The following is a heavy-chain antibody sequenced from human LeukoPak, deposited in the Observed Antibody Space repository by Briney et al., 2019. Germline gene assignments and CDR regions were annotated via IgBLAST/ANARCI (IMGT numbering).Heavy chain of an antibody. J-gene: IGHJ5*02. CDR1: GYTFTNYA. CDR2: INPNSGGT. V-gene: IGHV1-2*02. D-gene: IGHD2-2*01. Sequence: ASVKVSCKASGYTFTNYAIHWVRQAPGQGLEGMGWINPNSGGTNYAQKFQGRVTMTRDTSISTAYMELSRLRSDDTAVYYCARVGRGDIVVVPAARHNWFDPWGQGTLVTVSS. CDR3: ARVGRGDIVVVPAARHNWFDP.